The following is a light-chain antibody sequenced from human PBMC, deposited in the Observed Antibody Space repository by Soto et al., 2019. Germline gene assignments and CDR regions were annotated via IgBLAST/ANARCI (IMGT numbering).Light chain of an antibody. Sequence: IQLTQSPSSLSASIGDRVTITCRASQGISNSLAWYQQKPGKAPKLLIYIASTLQSGVPPRFSGSGFGTDFTLTISSLQPEDFATYYCRQLDSYPLTFGQGTRLEIK. CDR1: QGISNS. V-gene: IGKV1-9*01. CDR3: RQLDSYPLT. CDR2: IAS. J-gene: IGKJ5*01.